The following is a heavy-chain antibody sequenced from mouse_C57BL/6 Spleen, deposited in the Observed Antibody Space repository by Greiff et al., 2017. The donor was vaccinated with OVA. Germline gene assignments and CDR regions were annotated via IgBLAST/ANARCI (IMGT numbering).Heavy chain of an antibody. D-gene: IGHD1-1*01. Sequence: QVQLQQSGAELVKPGASVKISCKASGYAFSSYWMNWVKQRPGKGLEWIGQIYPGDGDTNYNGKFKGKATLTADKSSSTASMQLSSLTSEDSAVYFCALITTVVATNYFDYWGQGTTLTVSS. CDR3: ALITTVVATNYFDY. CDR2: IYPGDGDT. J-gene: IGHJ2*01. V-gene: IGHV1-80*01. CDR1: GYAFSSYW.